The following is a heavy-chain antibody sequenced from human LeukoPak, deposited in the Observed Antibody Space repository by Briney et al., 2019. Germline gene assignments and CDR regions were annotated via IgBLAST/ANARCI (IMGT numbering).Heavy chain of an antibody. Sequence: GESLKISCKGSGYSFTSYWIGWVRQMPGKGLEWRGIIYPCGSNTRYSPSFEGQVTISADKSISTSYLQLSNMKASDTAMYYCARTTMDYDFWSGYPSVFNWFDPWGQGTLVTVSS. CDR2: IYPCGSNT. V-gene: IGHV5-51*01. D-gene: IGHD3-3*01. CDR1: GYSFTSYW. CDR3: ARTTMDYDFWSGYPSVFNWFDP. J-gene: IGHJ5*02.